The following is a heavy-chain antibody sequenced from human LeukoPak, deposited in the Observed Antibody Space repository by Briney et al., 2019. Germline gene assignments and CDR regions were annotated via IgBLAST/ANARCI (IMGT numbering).Heavy chain of an antibody. D-gene: IGHD4-17*01. CDR3: AGARHGDYRWDY. CDR2: IHSADSNT. Sequence: PGESLKISCKDSGYSFTNYWIGWVRQMPGKGLEWMGIIHSADSNTIYSPSFQGQVTISADKSISTAYLQWSGLKASDTAMYYCAGARHGDYRWDYWGQGTLVTVSS. V-gene: IGHV5-51*01. J-gene: IGHJ4*02. CDR1: GYSFTNYW.